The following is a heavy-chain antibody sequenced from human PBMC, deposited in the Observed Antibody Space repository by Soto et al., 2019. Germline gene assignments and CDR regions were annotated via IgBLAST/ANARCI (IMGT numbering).Heavy chain of an antibody. CDR1: GFTIENSV. Sequence: EVQLVESGGGLVQPGGSLRLSCVASGFTIENSVMHWVRQTPGKGLMWVSRITGAGDGTLYADSVQGRFTISRDNAKNTVYLHMTGLRVEETAVYYCARAQKWRQLSLNVFDLWGHGTTVTVSS. V-gene: IGHV3-74*01. CDR3: ARAQKWRQLSLNVFDL. CDR2: ITGAGDGT. D-gene: IGHD5-18*01. J-gene: IGHJ3*01.